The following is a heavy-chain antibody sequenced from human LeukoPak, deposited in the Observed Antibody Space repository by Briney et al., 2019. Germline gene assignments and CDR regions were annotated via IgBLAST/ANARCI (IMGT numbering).Heavy chain of an antibody. CDR1: GYTFTSYG. V-gene: IGHV1-18*01. J-gene: IGHJ5*02. D-gene: IGHD3-3*01. CDR3: ARVGGYDFWSGPMGDWFDP. Sequence: GASVKVSCKASGYTFTSYGICWVRQAPGQGLEWKGWMSAYNGNTNYAQKLQGRVTMTTDTSTSTAYMELRSLRSDDTAVYYCARVGGYDFWSGPMGDWFDPWGQGTLVTVSS. CDR2: MSAYNGNT.